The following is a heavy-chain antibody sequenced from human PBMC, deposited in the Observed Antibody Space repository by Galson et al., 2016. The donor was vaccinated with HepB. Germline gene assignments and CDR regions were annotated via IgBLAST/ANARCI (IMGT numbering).Heavy chain of an antibody. D-gene: IGHD1-1*01. J-gene: IGHJ3*02. Sequence: SLRLSCAASGFSFSLYAMHWVRQAPGKGLEWVSIISYHGTNKYYADSVKGRFTISRDNSKNTLYLQMNSLRSEDTAVYYCARDRGQLYFRDAFDIWGQGTMVTVSS. CDR2: ISYHGTNK. CDR3: ARDRGQLYFRDAFDI. V-gene: IGHV3-30-3*01. CDR1: GFSFSLYA.